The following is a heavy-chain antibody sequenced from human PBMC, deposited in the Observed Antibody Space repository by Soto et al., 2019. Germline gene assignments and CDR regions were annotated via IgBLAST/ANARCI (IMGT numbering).Heavy chain of an antibody. CDR1: GASISGFY. V-gene: IGHV4-4*07. J-gene: IGHJ5*02. CDR2: IYATGTT. D-gene: IGHD4-17*01. Sequence: SETLSLTCTVSGASISGFYWSWIRKSAGKGLEWIGRIYATGTTDYNPSLKSRVMMSVDTSKKQFSLKLRSVTAADTAVYYCARMLNGAINWFDPWGQGTLVTVSS. CDR3: ARMLNGAINWFDP.